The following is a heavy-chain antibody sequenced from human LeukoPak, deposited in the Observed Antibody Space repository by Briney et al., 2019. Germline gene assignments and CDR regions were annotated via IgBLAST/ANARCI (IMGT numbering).Heavy chain of an antibody. V-gene: IGHV3-7*03. D-gene: IGHD3-10*01. CDR1: GFTFSSYW. Sequence: GGSLRLSCAASGFTFSSYWMSWVRQAPGKGLEWVANIKQDGSEKYYVDSVKGRFTISRDNAKNTLYLQMNSLRAEDTAVYYCARATYYYGSGSYYRGVDYWGQGTLVTVSS. CDR3: ARATYYYGSGSYYRGVDY. CDR2: IKQDGSEK. J-gene: IGHJ4*02.